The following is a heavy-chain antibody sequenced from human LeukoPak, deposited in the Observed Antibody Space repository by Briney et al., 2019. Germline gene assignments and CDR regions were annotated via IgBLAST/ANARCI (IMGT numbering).Heavy chain of an antibody. Sequence: GRSLSLSCAASGFTFSHYGMHWVRQAPGKGLEWVAVIWYDGINKYYSDSVKGRFTISRDSSKNTLSLHMNSLRAEDTAVYYCARDRPLVATISDAYDIWGQGTMVTVSS. D-gene: IGHD5-12*01. V-gene: IGHV3-33*01. CDR3: ARDRPLVATISDAYDI. CDR1: GFTFSHYG. CDR2: IWYDGINK. J-gene: IGHJ3*02.